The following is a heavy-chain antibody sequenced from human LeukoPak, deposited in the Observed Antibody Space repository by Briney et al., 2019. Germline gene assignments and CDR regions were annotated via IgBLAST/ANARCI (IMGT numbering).Heavy chain of an antibody. CDR1: GFTFSSYA. V-gene: IGHV3-15*01. Sequence: GGPLRLSCAASGFTFSSYAMSWVRQAPGKGLEWVGRIKSKSDGGTIDYAAPVKGRFTISRDDSRNTLYLQMNSLKAEDTAVYYCTTRRQDGWWGQGTLVTVS. CDR3: TTRRQDGW. D-gene: IGHD2-15*01. J-gene: IGHJ4*02. CDR2: IKSKSDGGTI.